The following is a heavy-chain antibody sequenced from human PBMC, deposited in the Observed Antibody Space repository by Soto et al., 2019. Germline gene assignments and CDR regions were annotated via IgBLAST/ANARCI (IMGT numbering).Heavy chain of an antibody. V-gene: IGHV3-33*01. CDR3: AIELPEMATIILPNY. CDR2: IWYDGSNK. D-gene: IGHD5-12*01. CDR1: GFTFSSYG. J-gene: IGHJ4*02. Sequence: QVQLVESGGGVVQPGRSLRLSCAASGFTFSSYGMHWVRQAPGKGLEWVAVIWYDGSNKYYADSVKGRFTISRDNSKNTLYLQMNSLRAEDTAVYYCAIELPEMATIILPNYWGQGTLVTVSS.